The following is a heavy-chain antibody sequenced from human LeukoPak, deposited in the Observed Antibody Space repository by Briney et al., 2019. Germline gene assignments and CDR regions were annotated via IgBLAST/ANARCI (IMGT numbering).Heavy chain of an antibody. V-gene: IGHV4-59*01. CDR3: AREPIYGSGSYYRAFDI. D-gene: IGHD3-10*01. CDR2: IYYSGST. Sequence: SETLSLTCTVSGGSISSYYWSWIRQPPGKGREWIGYIYYSGSTNYNPSLMSRVTISVDTSKNQFSLKLSSVTAADTAVYYCAREPIYGSGSYYRAFDIWGQGTMVTVSS. J-gene: IGHJ3*02. CDR1: GGSISSYY.